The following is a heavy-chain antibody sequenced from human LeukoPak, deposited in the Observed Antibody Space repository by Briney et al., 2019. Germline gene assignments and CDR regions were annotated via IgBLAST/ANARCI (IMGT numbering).Heavy chain of an antibody. Sequence: PSQTLSLTCTVSSGSISRGDSYWSWIRQPPGKGLEWIGYVHQTGTTYYHPSLRSRVTISVGTSKNQFSLQLRSVTAADTAVYYCAREDPQTTVPEGMDVWGQGTTVIVSS. CDR2: VHQTGTT. CDR1: SGSISRGDSY. J-gene: IGHJ6*02. CDR3: AREDPQTTVPEGMDV. V-gene: IGHV4-30-4*01. D-gene: IGHD4-17*01.